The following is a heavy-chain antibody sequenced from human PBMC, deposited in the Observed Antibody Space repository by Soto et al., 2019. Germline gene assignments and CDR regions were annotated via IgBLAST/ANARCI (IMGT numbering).Heavy chain of an antibody. Sequence: QVQLVQSGAAVKKPGASVKVSCKASGYTFTNYGISWVRQAPGQGLEWMGWISAYNGNTNYAQKLQGIVTMTTDTPANTAYMELRSRRSADTAVYYCASGGSYFDFWGQGTLVTVSS. CDR3: ASGGSYFDF. J-gene: IGHJ4*02. CDR1: GYTFTNYG. D-gene: IGHD3-16*01. V-gene: IGHV1-18*01. CDR2: ISAYNGNT.